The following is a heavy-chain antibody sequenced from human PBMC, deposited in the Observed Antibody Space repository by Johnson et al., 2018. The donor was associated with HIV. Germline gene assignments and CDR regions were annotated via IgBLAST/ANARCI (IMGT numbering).Heavy chain of an antibody. Sequence: QVQLVESGGGLVQPGRSLRLSCAASGFTFSDYYMSWIRQAPGKGLEWVAVISFDGTNTYYGDSVKGRFTISRDNAKNSLYLQMNSLRAEDTAVYYCARDLHAFDIWGQGTMVTVSS. CDR2: ISFDGTNT. J-gene: IGHJ3*02. CDR1: GFTFSDYY. V-gene: IGHV3-30-3*01. CDR3: ARDLHAFDI.